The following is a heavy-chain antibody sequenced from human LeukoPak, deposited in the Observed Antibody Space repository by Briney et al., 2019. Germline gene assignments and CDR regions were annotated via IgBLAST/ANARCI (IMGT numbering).Heavy chain of an antibody. D-gene: IGHD2-2*01. CDR3: AKDQYCTSTSCYVGY. Sequence: GGSLRLSCAASGFTFSSYAMSWVRQAPGKGLEWVSGISGSGGSTFYADSVRGRFTISRDNSKNTLYLQMNSLRAEDTAAYYCAKDQYCTSTSCYVGYWGQGTLVTVSS. J-gene: IGHJ4*02. V-gene: IGHV3-23*01. CDR1: GFTFSSYA. CDR2: ISGSGGST.